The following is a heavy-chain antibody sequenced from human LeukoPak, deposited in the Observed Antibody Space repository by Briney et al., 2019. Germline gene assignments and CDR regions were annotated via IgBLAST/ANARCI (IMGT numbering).Heavy chain of an antibody. CDR3: ARGVPAAASYYFDY. CDR2: IYHSGST. J-gene: IGHJ4*02. V-gene: IGHV4-38-2*02. Sequence: SETLSLTCTVSGGSISNYYWGWIRQPPGKGLEWIGSIYHSGSTYYNPSLKSRVTISVDTSKNQFSLKLSSVTAADTAVYYCARGVPAAASYYFDYWGQGTLVTVSS. CDR1: GGSISNYY. D-gene: IGHD2-2*01.